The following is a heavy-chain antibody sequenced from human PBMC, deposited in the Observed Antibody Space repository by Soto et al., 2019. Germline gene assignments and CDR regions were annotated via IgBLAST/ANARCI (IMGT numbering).Heavy chain of an antibody. Sequence: EVQLVESGGVVVQPGGSLRLSCAASGFTFDDYTMHWVRQAPGKGPEWVSLISWDGGSTYYADSVKGRFTISRDNSKNSLYLQMNSLRTEDTALYYCAKSERGYSYGPDYWGQGTLVTVSS. CDR2: ISWDGGST. CDR3: AKSERGYSYGPDY. V-gene: IGHV3-43*01. D-gene: IGHD5-18*01. CDR1: GFTFDDYT. J-gene: IGHJ4*02.